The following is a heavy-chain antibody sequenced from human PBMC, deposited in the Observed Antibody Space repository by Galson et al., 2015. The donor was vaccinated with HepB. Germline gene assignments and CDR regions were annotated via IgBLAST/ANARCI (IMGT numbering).Heavy chain of an antibody. D-gene: IGHD2-2*01. J-gene: IGHJ6*03. Sequence: SLRLSCAASGFTFSSYAMHWVRQAPGKGLEWVALISYYGGDKYYADSVKGRFTISRDNSKNTLYLQMNSLRAEDTAVYYCAKDGPSVVVVPPPFLYYMDVWGKGTTVTVSS. CDR3: AKDGPSVVVVPPPFLYYMDV. CDR2: ISYYGGDK. CDR1: GFTFSSYA. V-gene: IGHV3-30*18.